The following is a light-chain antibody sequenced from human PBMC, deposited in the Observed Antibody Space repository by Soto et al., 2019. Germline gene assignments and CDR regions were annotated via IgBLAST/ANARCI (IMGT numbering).Light chain of an antibody. CDR1: SSDIGAYNY. CDR3: FSFTTDWTHV. Sequence: QSALTQPASVSGSPGQSITISCTGSSSDIGAYNYVSWFQQYPGKAPNLIISEVSNRPSGVSNRFSGSKSGTAASLTISGLQTEDEADYFCFSFTTDWTHVFGTGTKVTV. CDR2: EVS. V-gene: IGLV2-14*01. J-gene: IGLJ1*01.